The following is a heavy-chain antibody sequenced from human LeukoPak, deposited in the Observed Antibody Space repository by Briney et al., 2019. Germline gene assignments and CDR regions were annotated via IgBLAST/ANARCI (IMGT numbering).Heavy chain of an antibody. CDR3: AKRYSGYDPWAVAEGDDAFDI. Sequence: EASVKVSCRASGYTFTSYGISWVRQAPGQGLEWMGWISAYNGNTNYAQKLQGRVTMTTDTSTSTAYMELRSLRSDDTAVYYCAKRYSGYDPWAVAEGDDAFDIWGQGTMVTVSS. D-gene: IGHD5-12*01. V-gene: IGHV1-18*01. CDR1: GYTFTSYG. CDR2: ISAYNGNT. J-gene: IGHJ3*02.